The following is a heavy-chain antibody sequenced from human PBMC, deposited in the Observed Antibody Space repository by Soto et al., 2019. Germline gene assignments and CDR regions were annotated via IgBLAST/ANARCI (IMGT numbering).Heavy chain of an antibody. CDR3: ARDYDSSGDY. Sequence: QLQLQESGPGLVKPSETLSLTCTVSGGSISTSSYYWGWIRQPPGKGLKWIGSIYYSGSTYYNPSLKSRVTISVDTSKNQFSLKLSSVTAADTAVYYCARDYDSSGDYWGQGTLVTVSS. J-gene: IGHJ4*02. CDR1: GGSISTSSYY. V-gene: IGHV4-39*01. D-gene: IGHD3-22*01. CDR2: IYYSGST.